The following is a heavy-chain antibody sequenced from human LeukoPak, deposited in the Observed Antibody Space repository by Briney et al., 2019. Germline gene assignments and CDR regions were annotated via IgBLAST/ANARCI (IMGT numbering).Heavy chain of an antibody. CDR1: GFTFSSYA. Sequence: QAGGSLRLSCAASGFTFSSYARSWVRQAPGKGLEWVSAISGSGGSTYYADSVKGRFTISRDNSKNTLYLQMNSLRAEDTAVYYCAKAYRPAGATSPDYWGQGTLVTVSS. D-gene: IGHD1-26*01. CDR2: ISGSGGST. V-gene: IGHV3-23*01. J-gene: IGHJ4*02. CDR3: AKAYRPAGATSPDY.